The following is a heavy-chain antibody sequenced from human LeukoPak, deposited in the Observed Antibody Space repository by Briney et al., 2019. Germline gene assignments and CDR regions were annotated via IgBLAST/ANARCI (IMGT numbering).Heavy chain of an antibody. V-gene: IGHV3-23*01. CDR2: ISGSGANT. CDR3: ARWYQGGY. D-gene: IGHD4-23*01. CDR1: GFTFSSYV. Sequence: PGGSLRLSCAASGFTFSSYVMSWVRQAPGKGLEWVSEISGSGANTYYADSVKGRFSISRDNSKNMLYMQMNSLRVEDTAVYYCARWYQGGYWGQGTLVTVSS. J-gene: IGHJ4*02.